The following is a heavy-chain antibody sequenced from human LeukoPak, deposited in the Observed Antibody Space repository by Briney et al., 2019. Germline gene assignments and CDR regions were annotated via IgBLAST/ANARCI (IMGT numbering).Heavy chain of an antibody. CDR3: ARDPRYGDYYFDY. Sequence: QPGGSLRLSCAASGFTFTTYCMHWVRHAPGRGVVWVSRINTDGNTASYADSVRGRFTISRDNAKNTLYLQMNSLRAEDTAVYYCARDPRYGDYYFDYWGQGTLVTVSS. CDR2: INTDGNTA. CDR1: GFTFTTYC. D-gene: IGHD4-17*01. J-gene: IGHJ4*02. V-gene: IGHV3-74*01.